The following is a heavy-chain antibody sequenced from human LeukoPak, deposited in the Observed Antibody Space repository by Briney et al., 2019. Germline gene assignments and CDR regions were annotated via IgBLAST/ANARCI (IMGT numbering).Heavy chain of an antibody. Sequence: SEILSLTCTVSGGSISSYYWSWIRQPPGKGLEWIGYIYYSGSTNYNPSLKSRVTISVDTSKNQFSLKLSSVTAADTAVYYCASQYSSGWYDYWGQGTLVTVSS. CDR2: IYYSGST. J-gene: IGHJ4*02. V-gene: IGHV4-59*01. CDR1: GGSISSYY. CDR3: ASQYSSGWYDY. D-gene: IGHD6-19*01.